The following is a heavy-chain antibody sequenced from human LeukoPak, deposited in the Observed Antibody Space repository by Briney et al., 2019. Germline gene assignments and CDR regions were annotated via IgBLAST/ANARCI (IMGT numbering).Heavy chain of an antibody. J-gene: IGHJ3*02. V-gene: IGHV4-39*07. D-gene: IGHD5-12*01. CDR3: ARSCLIVDMVATIRARLGGNAFDI. Sequence: KSSETLSLTCTVSGGSISSSSYYWGWIRQSPGKGLEWIGSIYYSGRTHYNPSLKSRVTISVDMSKNQFSLKLSSVTAADTAVYYCARSCLIVDMVATIRARLGGNAFDIWGQGTMVTVSS. CDR2: IYYSGRT. CDR1: GGSISSSSYY.